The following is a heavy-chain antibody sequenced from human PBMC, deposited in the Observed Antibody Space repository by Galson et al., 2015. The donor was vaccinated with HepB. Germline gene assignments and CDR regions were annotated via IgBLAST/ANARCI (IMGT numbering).Heavy chain of an antibody. CDR3: TTDPSASTSGWYYGAWY. CDR2: IKSKTDGGTT. V-gene: IGHV3-15*01. Sequence: SLRLSCAASGFTFSNAWMSWVRQAPGKGLEWVGRIKSKTDGGTTDYAAPVKGRFTISRDDSKNTLYLQMNSLKTEDTAVYYCTTDPSASTSGWYYGAWYWGQGTLVTVSS. D-gene: IGHD6-19*01. J-gene: IGHJ4*02. CDR1: GFTFSNAW.